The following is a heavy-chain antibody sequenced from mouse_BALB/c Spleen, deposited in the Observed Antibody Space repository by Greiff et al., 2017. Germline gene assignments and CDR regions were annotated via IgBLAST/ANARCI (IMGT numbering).Heavy chain of an antibody. Sequence: EVQLQQSGPELVKPGASVKISCKASGYSFTGYYMHWVKQSHVKSLEWIGRINPYNGATSYNQNFKDKASLTVDKSSSTAYMELHSLTSEDSAVYYCARYARDAMDYWGQGTSVTVSS. D-gene: IGHD6-5*01. CDR1: GYSFTGYY. J-gene: IGHJ4*01. CDR3: ARYARDAMDY. CDR2: INPYNGAT. V-gene: IGHV1-31*01.